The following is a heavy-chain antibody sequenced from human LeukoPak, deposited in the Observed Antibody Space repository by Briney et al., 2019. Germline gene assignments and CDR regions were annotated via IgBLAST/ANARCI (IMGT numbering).Heavy chain of an antibody. CDR3: ARNQHWSRDI. CDR2: INKDGSDK. CDR1: LFTFIDFW. J-gene: IGHJ4*02. D-gene: IGHD2-8*02. V-gene: IGHV3-7*01. Sequence: PVGSLRLSCAASLFTFIDFWVEGFRQAPGRGREWVANINKDGSDKYYMDSVTGRFSISRDNAKNSLSLQMNSLRVDDTAVYYCARNQHWSRDIWGQGILVTVSS.